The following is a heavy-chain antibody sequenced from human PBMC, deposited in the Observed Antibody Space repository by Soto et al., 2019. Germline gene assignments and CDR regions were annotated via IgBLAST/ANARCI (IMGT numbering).Heavy chain of an antibody. CDR3: ARVPGIAAAGTVPYYYYGMDV. CDR2: IYHSGST. V-gene: IGHV4-4*02. CDR1: GGSTSSSNC. D-gene: IGHD6-13*01. J-gene: IGHJ6*02. Sequence: SETLYLTCAFPGGSTSSSNCWSSVLQPPAKLLEWIGEIYHSGSTNYNPSLKSRVTISVDKSKNQFSLKLSSVTAADTAVYYCARVPGIAAAGTVPYYYYGMDVWGQGTTVT.